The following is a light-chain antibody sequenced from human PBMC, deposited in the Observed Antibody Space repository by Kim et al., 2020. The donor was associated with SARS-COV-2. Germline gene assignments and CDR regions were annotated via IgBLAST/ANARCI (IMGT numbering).Light chain of an antibody. J-gene: IGLJ3*02. CDR3: QSYDSSLWV. CDR1: SGSIASNY. V-gene: IGLV6-57*01. Sequence: NFMLTQPHSVSESPGKTVTISCTRSSGSIASNYVQWYQQRPGSSPTTVIYEDNQRPSGVPDRFSGSIDSSSNSASLTISGLKTEDEADYYCQSYDSSLWVFGGGTQLIVL. CDR2: EDN.